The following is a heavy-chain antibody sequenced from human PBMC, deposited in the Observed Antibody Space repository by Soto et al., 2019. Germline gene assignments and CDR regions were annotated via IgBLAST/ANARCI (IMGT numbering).Heavy chain of an antibody. Sequence: EVQLLESGGGLVQPGGSLRLSCTASGFTFSNYAMSWLRQAPGKGLEWVSAVSHDGVSTYYADSVKGRFTISRDNSKNTLCLQVNSLRADDTAVYYCARPHLYCTGGTCYSAEYFQYWGQGNLVTVSS. CDR1: GFTFSNYA. CDR2: VSHDGVST. V-gene: IGHV3-23*01. CDR3: ARPHLYCTGGTCYSAEYFQY. D-gene: IGHD2-15*01. J-gene: IGHJ1*01.